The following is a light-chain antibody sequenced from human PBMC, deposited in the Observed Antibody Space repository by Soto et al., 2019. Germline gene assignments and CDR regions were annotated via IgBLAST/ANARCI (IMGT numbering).Light chain of an antibody. Sequence: QSVLTQPPSVSGAPGQRVTISCTGSSSNIGAGYDVHWYRHLPGTAPKILMYANSNRPSGVPDRFSGSKSVTSASLAVTGLQAEDEADYYCQSYDNSLSGVVFGGGTKLTVL. CDR1: SSNIGAGYD. CDR3: QSYDNSLSGVV. J-gene: IGLJ2*01. CDR2: ANS. V-gene: IGLV1-40*01.